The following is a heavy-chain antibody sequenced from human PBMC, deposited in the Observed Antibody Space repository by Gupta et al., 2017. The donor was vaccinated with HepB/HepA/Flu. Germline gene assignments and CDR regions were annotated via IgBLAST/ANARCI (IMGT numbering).Heavy chain of an antibody. CDR3: ARGSGWYFY. CDR2: IYYTGST. J-gene: IGHJ4*02. D-gene: IGHD6-19*01. V-gene: IGHV4-59*01. CDR1: GGSISSYY. Sequence: QVQLQESGPGLVKPSETLSLTCTVSGGSISSYYWSWIRQPPGKGLEWIGYIYYTGSTNYNPSLKSRVTISVDTSMNQLSMKLSSVTAADTAVYDCARGSGWYFYWGQGALVTVYS.